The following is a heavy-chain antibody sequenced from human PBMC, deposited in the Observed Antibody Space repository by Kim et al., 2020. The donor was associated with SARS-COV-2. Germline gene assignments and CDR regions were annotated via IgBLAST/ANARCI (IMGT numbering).Heavy chain of an antibody. V-gene: IGHV3-23*01. D-gene: IGHD6-13*01. CDR1: GFTFSSYA. CDR2: ISGSGGST. CDR3: AMGYYSSSWHNWFDP. Sequence: GGSLRLSCAASGFTFSSYAMSWVRQAPGKGLEWVSAISGSGGSTYYADSVKGRFTISRDNSKNTLYLQMKSLRAEDTAVYYCAMGYYSSSWHNWFDPWGQRTLVTVSS. J-gene: IGHJ5*02.